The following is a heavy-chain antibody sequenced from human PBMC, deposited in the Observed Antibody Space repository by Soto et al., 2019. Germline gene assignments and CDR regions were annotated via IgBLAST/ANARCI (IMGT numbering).Heavy chain of an antibody. Sequence: QVQLVQSGAEVKKPGSSVKVSCKASGGTFSSYGISWVRQAPGQGLEWMGGIIPIFGTPKYAQKFQGRVTITSDEPTSTAYMELSSLRSEETAVCSCAAAPVPTGGLQYCFDAVGVWGQGTRVTVSS. CDR3: AAAPVPTGGLQYCFDAVGV. CDR2: IIPIFGTP. CDR1: GGTFSSYG. D-gene: IGHD2-8*02. J-gene: IGHJ6*02. V-gene: IGHV1-69*05.